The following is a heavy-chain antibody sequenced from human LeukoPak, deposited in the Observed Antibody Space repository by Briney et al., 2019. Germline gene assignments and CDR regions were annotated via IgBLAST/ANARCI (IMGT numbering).Heavy chain of an antibody. D-gene: IGHD3-22*01. CDR1: GFTFSSYA. CDR2: ISVTGDSS. V-gene: IGHV3-23*01. CDR3: ARETGYYDSSGYYPY. Sequence: PGGSLRLSCAASGFTFSSYAMSWVRQAPGKGLEWVSAISVTGDSSNYADSVKGRFTISRDNSKNTLYLQMNSLRAEDTAVYYCARETGYYDSSGYYPYWGQGTLVTVSS. J-gene: IGHJ4*02.